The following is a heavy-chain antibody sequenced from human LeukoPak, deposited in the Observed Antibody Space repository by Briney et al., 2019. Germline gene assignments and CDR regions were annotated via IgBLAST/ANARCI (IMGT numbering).Heavy chain of an antibody. V-gene: IGHV4-39*07. Sequence: SETLSLTCTVSGGSISSSSYYWGWIRQPPGKGLEWIGSIYYSGSTYYNPSLKSRVTISVDTSKNQFSLKLSSVTAADTAVYYCARAQRAVAGPFDYWGQGTLVTVSS. D-gene: IGHD6-19*01. J-gene: IGHJ4*02. CDR2: IYYSGST. CDR1: GGSISSSSYY. CDR3: ARAQRAVAGPFDY.